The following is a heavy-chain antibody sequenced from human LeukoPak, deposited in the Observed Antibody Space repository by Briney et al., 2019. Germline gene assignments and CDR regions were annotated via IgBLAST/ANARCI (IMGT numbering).Heavy chain of an antibody. CDR1: GFTFSIHG. J-gene: IGHJ4*02. CDR3: ARGLFDTSGFHLEQ. D-gene: IGHD3-22*01. CDR2: ISSSSTYI. Sequence: GGTLRLSCAASGFTFSIHGMNWVRQAPGKGLEWVSSISSSSTYIYYADSVKGRFTISRDNARNSLFLQMNSLRVEDTAIYYCARGLFDTSGFHLEQWGQGTLVSVPS. V-gene: IGHV3-21*01.